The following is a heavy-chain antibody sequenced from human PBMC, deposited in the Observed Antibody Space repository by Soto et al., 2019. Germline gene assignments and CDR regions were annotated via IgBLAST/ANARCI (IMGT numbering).Heavy chain of an antibody. V-gene: IGHV4-31*03. CDR1: GGSISSGGYY. CDR2: IYYSGST. Sequence: QVQLQESGPGLVKPSQTLSLTCTVSGGSISSGGYYWSWIRQHPGKGREWIGYIYYSGSTYYNPPLKSRVTISVDTSKNQFSLKLSSVTAADTAVYYCAREGGIVGATAADYWGQGTLVTVSS. J-gene: IGHJ4*02. CDR3: AREGGIVGATAADY. D-gene: IGHD1-26*01.